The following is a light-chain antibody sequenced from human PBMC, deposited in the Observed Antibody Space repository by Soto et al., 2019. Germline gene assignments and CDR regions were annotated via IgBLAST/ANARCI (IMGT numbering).Light chain of an antibody. CDR2: GAS. J-gene: IGKJ4*01. Sequence: EIVMTQSPVTLSVSPGERATLSCRASESVGNNLAWYQQKPGQAPGLLISGASTRATGIPARFSGSGSGTEFTLTITSLQSEDLAVYYCQQYSKWPLTFGGGTKVEI. V-gene: IGKV3D-15*01. CDR3: QQYSKWPLT. CDR1: ESVGNN.